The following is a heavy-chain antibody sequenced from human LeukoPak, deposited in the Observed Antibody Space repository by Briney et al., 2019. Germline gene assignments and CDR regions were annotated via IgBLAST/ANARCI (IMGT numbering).Heavy chain of an antibody. CDR3: AVGDFWSGYYFC. CDR1: GSSISCYY. Sequence: SATLSLTWTVAGSSISCYYYSLRRQPPGKVQEWIGYIYYSGSTNYNPSLKSRVTISVDTSKNQFSLKLSSVTAADTAVYYCAVGDFWSGYYFCWGQGTLVTVSS. J-gene: IGHJ4*02. V-gene: IGHV4-59*01. CDR2: IYYSGST. D-gene: IGHD3-3*01.